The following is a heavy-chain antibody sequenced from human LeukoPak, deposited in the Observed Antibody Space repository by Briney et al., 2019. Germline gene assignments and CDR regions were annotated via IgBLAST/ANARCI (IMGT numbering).Heavy chain of an antibody. CDR1: GYTFTDYY. J-gene: IGHJ4*02. Sequence: AASVKVSCKASGYTFTDYYMHWVRQAPGQGLEWMGWINPNSGGTNYAQSLQGRVTMTRDTSISTAYMELSRLRSDDTAVYYCARDLTGRSDYWGQGTLVTVSS. CDR2: INPNSGGT. D-gene: IGHD3-9*01. CDR3: ARDLTGRSDY. V-gene: IGHV1-2*02.